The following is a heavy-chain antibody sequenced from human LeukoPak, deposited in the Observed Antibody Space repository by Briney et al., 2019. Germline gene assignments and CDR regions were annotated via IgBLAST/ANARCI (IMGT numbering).Heavy chain of an antibody. CDR2: INKDGSKK. V-gene: IGHV3-7*01. Sequence: PGGSLRLSCAATGFTFSDYWMNWVRQALGKGLEWLANINKDGSKKDYVDPVKGRFTISRDNAKNSLSLQMDSLRVEDTAVYHCVRDAPGREGPHYWGQGILVTVSS. CDR3: VRDAPGREGPHY. J-gene: IGHJ4*02. D-gene: IGHD1-26*01. CDR1: GFTFSDYW.